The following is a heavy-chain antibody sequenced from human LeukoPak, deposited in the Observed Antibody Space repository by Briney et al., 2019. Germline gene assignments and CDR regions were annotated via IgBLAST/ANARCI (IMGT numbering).Heavy chain of an antibody. CDR1: GFTFSSYW. V-gene: IGHV3-74*01. CDR2: INSDGSST. D-gene: IGHD1-26*01. Sequence: PGGSLRLSCAASGFTFSSYWMHWVRQTPGKGLVWVSRINSDGSSTSYADSVKGRFAISRDNAKNTLYLQMNSLRAEDTAVYYCARDIVGYYYYMDVGGKGTTVTVSS. CDR3: ARDIVGYYYYMDV. J-gene: IGHJ6*03.